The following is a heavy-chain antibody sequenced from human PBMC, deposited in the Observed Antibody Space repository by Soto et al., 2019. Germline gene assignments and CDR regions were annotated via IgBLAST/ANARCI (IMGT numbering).Heavy chain of an antibody. V-gene: IGHV3-30*18. J-gene: IGHJ6*02. Sequence: PGGSLRLSCAASGFTFSSYGMHWVRQAPGKGLEWVAVISYDGSNKYYADSVKGRFTISRDNSKNTLYLQMNSLRAEDTAVYYCAKEGAAAVTHYYYYGMDVWGQGTTVTVSS. D-gene: IGHD6-13*01. CDR3: AKEGAAAVTHYYYYGMDV. CDR1: GFTFSSYG. CDR2: ISYDGSNK.